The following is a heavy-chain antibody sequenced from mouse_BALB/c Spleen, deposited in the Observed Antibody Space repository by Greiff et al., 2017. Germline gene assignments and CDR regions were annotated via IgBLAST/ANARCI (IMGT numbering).Heavy chain of an antibody. Sequence: EVKVEESGGGLVQPGGSLKLSCAASGFTFSSYTMSWVRQTPEKRLEWVAYISNGGGSTYYPDTVKGRFTISRDNAKNTLYLQMSSLKSEDTAMYYCARHSYGNGEYYAMDYWGQGTSVTVSS. D-gene: IGHD2-1*01. CDR1: GFTFSSYT. CDR2: ISNGGGST. CDR3: ARHSYGNGEYYAMDY. J-gene: IGHJ4*01. V-gene: IGHV5-12-2*01.